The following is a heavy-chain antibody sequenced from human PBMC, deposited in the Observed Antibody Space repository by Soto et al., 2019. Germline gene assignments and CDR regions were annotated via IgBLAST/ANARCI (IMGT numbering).Heavy chain of an antibody. CDR1: GFTFSSYA. V-gene: IGHV3-23*01. Sequence: EVQLLESGGGLVQPGGSLRLSCAASGFTFSSYAMSWVRQAPGKGLEWVSAISGSGGSTYCADSVKGRFTISRDNSKNPLYLQMHSLRAEDTAVYYCAKIESIVVVPAAMTYNWFDPWGQGTLVTVSS. J-gene: IGHJ5*02. CDR3: AKIESIVVVPAAMTYNWFDP. D-gene: IGHD2-2*01. CDR2: ISGSGGST.